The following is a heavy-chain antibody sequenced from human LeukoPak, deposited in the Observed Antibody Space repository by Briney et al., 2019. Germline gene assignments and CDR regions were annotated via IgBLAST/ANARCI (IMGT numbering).Heavy chain of an antibody. D-gene: IGHD3-22*01. CDR3: ARLYGDYDSSGYVVASFDY. J-gene: IGHJ4*02. Sequence: PSETLSLTCAVSGGSISSGGYSWSWIRQPPGKGLEWIGYIYHSGSTYYNPSLKSRVTISVDTSKNQFSLKLSSVTAADTAVYYCARLYGDYDSSGYVVASFDYWGQGTLVTVSS. CDR2: IYHSGST. CDR1: GGSISSGGYS. V-gene: IGHV4-30-2*01.